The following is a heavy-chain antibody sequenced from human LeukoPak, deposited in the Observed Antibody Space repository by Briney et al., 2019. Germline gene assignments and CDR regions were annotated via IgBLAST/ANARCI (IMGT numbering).Heavy chain of an antibody. V-gene: IGHV1-69*04. CDR2: IIPILGIA. J-gene: IGHJ1*01. D-gene: IGHD6-13*01. CDR1: GYTFNNYG. CDR3: ARDFAGIAAAGTRGSEYFQH. Sequence: ASVKVSCKTSGYTFNNYGISWARQAPGQGLEWMGRIIPILGIANYAQKFQGRVTITADESTSTAYMELSSLRSEDTAVYYCARDFAGIAAAGTRGSEYFQHWGQGTLVTVSS.